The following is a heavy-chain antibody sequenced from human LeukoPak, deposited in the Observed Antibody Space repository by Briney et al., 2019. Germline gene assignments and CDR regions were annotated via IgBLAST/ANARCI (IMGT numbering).Heavy chain of an antibody. Sequence: SETPSLTCTVSGGSISSSSYYWGWIRQPPGKGLEWIGSIYYSGSTNYNPSLKSRVTISVDTSKNQFSLKLSSVTAADTAVYYCARDRVRGNSNPFFDYWGQGTLVTVSS. CDR2: IYYSGST. V-gene: IGHV4-39*07. J-gene: IGHJ4*02. D-gene: IGHD4-11*01. CDR3: ARDRVRGNSNPFFDY. CDR1: GGSISSSSYY.